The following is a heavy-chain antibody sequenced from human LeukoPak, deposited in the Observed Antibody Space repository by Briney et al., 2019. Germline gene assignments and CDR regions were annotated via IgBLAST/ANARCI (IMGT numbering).Heavy chain of an antibody. CDR3: ARDRIKSGSYYFDY. CDR2: ISGRSSTI. Sequence: PGGSLRLSWAASAFTFSDYSMNWVRQAPGKGLEWVSYISGRSSTIYYADSVKGRFTISRDNAKNSMYLQMNSLRAEDTAVYYCARDRIKSGSYYFDYWGQGTLVTVSS. V-gene: IGHV3-48*01. CDR1: AFTFSDYS. D-gene: IGHD1-26*01. J-gene: IGHJ4*02.